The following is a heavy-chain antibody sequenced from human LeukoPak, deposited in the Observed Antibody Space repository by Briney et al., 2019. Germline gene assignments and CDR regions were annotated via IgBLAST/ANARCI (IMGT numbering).Heavy chain of an antibody. D-gene: IGHD5-18*01. J-gene: IGHJ3*02. CDR3: AKEGYRNDAFDI. CDR1: GFTFSSYA. V-gene: IGHV3-23*01. CDR2: ISGSGGST. Sequence: GRSLRLSCAASGFTFSSYAMSWVRQAPGKWLEWVSAISGSGGSTYYADSVKGRFTISRDNSKNTLYLQMNSLRAEDTAVYYCAKEGYRNDAFDIWGQGTMVTVSS.